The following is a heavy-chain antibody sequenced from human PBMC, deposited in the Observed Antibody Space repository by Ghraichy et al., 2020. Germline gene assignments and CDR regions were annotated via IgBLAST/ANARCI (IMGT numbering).Heavy chain of an antibody. CDR2: IYSGGST. D-gene: IGHD3-22*01. V-gene: IGHV3-53*01. CDR1: GFTVSSNY. CDR3: ARGDSSGYYWG. Sequence: GGSLRLSCAASGFTVSSNYMSWVRQAPGKGLEWVSVIYSGGSTYYADSAKGRFTISRDNSKNTLYLQMNSLRAEDTAVNYCARGDSSGYYWGWGQGSLVTVSS. J-gene: IGHJ4*02.